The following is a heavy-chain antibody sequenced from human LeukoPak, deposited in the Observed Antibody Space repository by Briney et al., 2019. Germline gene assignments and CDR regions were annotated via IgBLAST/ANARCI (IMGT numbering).Heavy chain of an antibody. V-gene: IGHV4-39*01. CDR3: ARGKYQLLRAYYYYYMDV. J-gene: IGHJ6*03. CDR2: IYYSGST. Sequence: PSETLSLTCTVSGGFISGSSYYWGWIRQPPGKGLEWIGSIYYSGSTYYNPSLKSRVTISVDTSKNQFSLKLSSVTAADTAVYYCARGKYQLLRAYYYYYMDVWGKGTTVTVSS. CDR1: GGFISGSSYY. D-gene: IGHD2-2*01.